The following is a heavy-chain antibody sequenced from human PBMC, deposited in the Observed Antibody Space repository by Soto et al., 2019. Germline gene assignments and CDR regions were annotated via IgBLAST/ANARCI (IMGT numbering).Heavy chain of an antibody. D-gene: IGHD2-2*01. CDR3: ARQLLGFCSSPSCLNFYYYGMDV. V-gene: IGHV5-51*01. CDR2: IYPGDSET. J-gene: IGHJ6*02. Sequence: GGSLKISCKGFGYSFTSYWIGGVRQKPGKGLEWMGIIYPGDSETRYSPSFQGQVTISADKSISTAYLQWSSLKASDTAIYYCARQLLGFCSSPSCLNFYYYGMDVWGLGTTVTVSS. CDR1: GYSFTSYW.